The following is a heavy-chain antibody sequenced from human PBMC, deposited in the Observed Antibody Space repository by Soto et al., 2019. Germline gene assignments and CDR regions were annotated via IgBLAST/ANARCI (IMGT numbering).Heavy chain of an antibody. J-gene: IGHJ4*02. V-gene: IGHV3-74*01. D-gene: IGHD3-22*01. CDR3: ARGGSGAYYQDY. CDR2: INSDGSRV. Sequence: EVQLVESGGDFVQPGGSLRLSCAASGFTFSSYWMHWVRQVPGKGLVWVSRINSDGSRVKYADSVKGRFAISRDNAKNTLYLHVNSLSVEDTAVYSCARGGSGAYYQDYWGRGTLVTVSS. CDR1: GFTFSSYW.